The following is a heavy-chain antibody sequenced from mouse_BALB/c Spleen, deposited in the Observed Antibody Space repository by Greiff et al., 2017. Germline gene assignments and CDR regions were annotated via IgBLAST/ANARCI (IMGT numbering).Heavy chain of an antibody. Sequence: QVQLKQSGAELVRPGTSVKVSCKASGYAFTNYLIEWVKQRPGQGLEWIGVINPGSGGTNYNEKFKGKATLTADKSSSTAYMQLSSLTSDDSAVYFCARRGVGDAMDYWGQGTSVTVSS. J-gene: IGHJ4*01. CDR2: INPGSGGT. V-gene: IGHV1-54*01. CDR1: GYAFTNYL. CDR3: ARRGVGDAMDY.